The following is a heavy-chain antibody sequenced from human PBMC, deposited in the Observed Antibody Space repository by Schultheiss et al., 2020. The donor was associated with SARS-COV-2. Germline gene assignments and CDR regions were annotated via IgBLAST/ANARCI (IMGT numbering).Heavy chain of an antibody. D-gene: IGHD3-10*01. V-gene: IGHV3-66*02. CDR1: GFTFSSYA. CDR2: IYSGGST. CDR3: ARGRISMVRGVTGAQDY. J-gene: IGHJ4*02. Sequence: GGSLRLSCAASGFTFSSYAMSWVRQAPGKGLEWVSVIYSGGSTYYADSVKGRFTISRDNSKNTLYLQMNSLRAEDTAVYYCARGRISMVRGVTGAQDYWGQGTLVTVSS.